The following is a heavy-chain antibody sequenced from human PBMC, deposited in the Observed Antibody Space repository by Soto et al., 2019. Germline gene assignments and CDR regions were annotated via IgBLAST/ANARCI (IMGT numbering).Heavy chain of an antibody. J-gene: IGHJ6*02. V-gene: IGHV3-23*01. D-gene: IGHD2-15*01. CDR1: GFSFNKYA. CDR3: AKDGDIVIRDHGMDV. Sequence: DVHLLESGGGLVQPGGSLRLSCAASGFSFNKYAMIWVRQAPGKGQEWVSGITGSGGTIEYAASVKGRFTISRDNSKNSLYLQMSSLRAEDTALYYCAKDGDIVIRDHGMDVWGQGTTVIVSS. CDR2: ITGSGGTI.